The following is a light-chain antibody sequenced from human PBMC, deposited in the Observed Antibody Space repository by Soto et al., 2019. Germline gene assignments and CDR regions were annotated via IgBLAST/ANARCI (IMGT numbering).Light chain of an antibody. Sequence: EIVLTQSPGTLSLSPGERATLSCRASQSVSSSYLAWYQQKPGQAPRLLIYGASSRATGIPDRFSGSGSGTDFTLTISRLEPEDFAVYYCHQYGSSPYTFGQGTMLEIK. CDR3: HQYGSSPYT. CDR1: QSVSSSY. J-gene: IGKJ2*01. V-gene: IGKV3-20*01. CDR2: GAS.